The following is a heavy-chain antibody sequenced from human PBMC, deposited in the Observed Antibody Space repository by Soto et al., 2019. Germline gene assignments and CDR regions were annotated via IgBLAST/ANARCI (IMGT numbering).Heavy chain of an antibody. D-gene: IGHD2-2*01. CDR2: MDPNSGNT. CDR3: ARGVDYCSSSSCPTAYYYYYMDV. V-gene: IGHV1-8*01. J-gene: IGHJ6*03. CDR1: GYTFTSYD. Sequence: GASVKVSCTASGYTFTSYDINWVRQATGQGLEWMGRMDPNSGNTGFAQKFQGRVTMTRNTSISTAYMELSSLRPEDTAVYYCARGVDYCSSSSCPTAYYYYYMDVWGKGTTVTVSS.